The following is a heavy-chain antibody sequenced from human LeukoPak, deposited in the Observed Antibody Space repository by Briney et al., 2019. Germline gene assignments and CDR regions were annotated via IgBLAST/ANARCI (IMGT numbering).Heavy chain of an antibody. Sequence: SETLSLTCTVSGGSISSGSYYWRWLRQPAGKGLEWIGRIYTSGSTNYNPSLKSRVTMSVDTSKNQFSLKLSSVTAADTAVYCCARAGGEQQLVIDYWGQGTLVTVSS. CDR1: GGSISSGSYY. D-gene: IGHD6-13*01. CDR3: ARAGGEQQLVIDY. V-gene: IGHV4-61*02. J-gene: IGHJ4*02. CDR2: IYTSGST.